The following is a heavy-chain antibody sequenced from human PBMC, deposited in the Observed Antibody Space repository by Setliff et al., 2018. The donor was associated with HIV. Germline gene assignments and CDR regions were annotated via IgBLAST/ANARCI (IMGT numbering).Heavy chain of an antibody. CDR3: ASSWSRVPYYGRDV. V-gene: IGHV1-8*01. D-gene: IGHD6-13*01. CDR1: GHTFTSYD. CDR2: MNPNSGNT. J-gene: IGHJ6*02. Sequence: GASVKVSCKASGHTFTSYDINWVRQATGRGLEWMGWMNPNSGNTGYAQKFQGRVTMTRNTSISTAYMELSSLRSEDSAVYYCASSWSRVPYYGRDVWGQGTTVTV.